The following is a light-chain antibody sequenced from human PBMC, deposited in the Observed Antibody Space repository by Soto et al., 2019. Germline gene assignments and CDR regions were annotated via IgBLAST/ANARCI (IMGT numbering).Light chain of an antibody. Sequence: QSVLTQPPSASGSPGQSVTISCTGTSSDVGAWDYVSWYQQHPGKAPKLMIYDVSNRPSGVSNRFSGSKSGYTASLTISGLQPEDEADYYCSSHTTTDSHVFGTGTKVTVL. CDR2: DVS. V-gene: IGLV2-14*01. J-gene: IGLJ1*01. CDR1: SSDVGAWDY. CDR3: SSHTTTDSHV.